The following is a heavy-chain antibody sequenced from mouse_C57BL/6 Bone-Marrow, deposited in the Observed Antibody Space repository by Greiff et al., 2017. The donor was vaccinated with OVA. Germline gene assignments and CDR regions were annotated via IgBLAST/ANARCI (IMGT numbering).Heavy chain of an antibody. V-gene: IGHV1-55*01. D-gene: IGHD1-1*01. CDR2: IYPGSGST. J-gene: IGHJ2*01. CDR3: ARDYGSSYFDY. Sequence: QVQLKESGAELVKPGASVKMSCKASGYTFTSYWITWVKQRPGQGLEWIGDIYPGSGSTNYNEKFKSKATLTVDTSSSTAYMQLSSLTSEDSAVYYCARDYGSSYFDYWGQGTTLTVSS. CDR1: GYTFTSYW.